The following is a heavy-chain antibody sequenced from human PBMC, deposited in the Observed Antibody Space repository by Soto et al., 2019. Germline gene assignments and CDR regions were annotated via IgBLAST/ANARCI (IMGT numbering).Heavy chain of an antibody. J-gene: IGHJ4*02. CDR2: VYYGGTT. CDR3: ARAWYSGDYSLDF. V-gene: IGHV4-31*02. D-gene: IGHD1-26*01. Sequence: WTWIRQFPGKGLEWIGYVYYGGTTAYNPSLQSRLAISIDRSKSHFSLKLHSVTEADTAVYYCARAWYSGDYSLDFWGQGTLVTVSS.